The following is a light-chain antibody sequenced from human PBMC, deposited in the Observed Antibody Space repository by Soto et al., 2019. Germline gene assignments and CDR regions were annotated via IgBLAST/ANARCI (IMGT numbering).Light chain of an antibody. Sequence: DIQMTQSPSSLSASVGNRVTITCRASQSNSTYLNWYQKKPGKAPNLLIYDASRLQSGVPSRFSGSGGGTDFTLSISSVQPEDFATYFCQQSYMDPITFGQGTQLE. CDR3: QQSYMDPIT. CDR1: QSNSTY. CDR2: DAS. V-gene: IGKV1-39*01. J-gene: IGKJ5*01.